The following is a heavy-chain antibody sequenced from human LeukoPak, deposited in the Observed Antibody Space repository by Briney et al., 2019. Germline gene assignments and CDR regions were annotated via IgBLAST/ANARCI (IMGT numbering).Heavy chain of an antibody. Sequence: ASVKVSCKVSGYTLTESSMHWVRQAPGKGLEWMGGFDPEDGETIYAQKFQGRVTMTEDTSTDTAYMELSSLRSEDTAVYYCATPSYYYYGMDVWGQGTTVTVSS. J-gene: IGHJ6*02. CDR1: GYTLTESS. CDR2: FDPEDGET. CDR3: ATPSYYYYGMDV. V-gene: IGHV1-24*01.